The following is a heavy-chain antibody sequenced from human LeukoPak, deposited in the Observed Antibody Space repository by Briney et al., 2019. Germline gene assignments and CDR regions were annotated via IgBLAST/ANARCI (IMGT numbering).Heavy chain of an antibody. Sequence: GGSLRLSCAASGFTVSSNYMSWVRQAPGKGLEWVSGINWNGGSTGYADSVKGRFTISRDNAKNSLYLQMNSLRAEDTALYYCARGYYYDSSGYPGDYWGQGTLVTVSS. CDR1: GFTVSSNY. J-gene: IGHJ4*02. V-gene: IGHV3-20*04. CDR2: INWNGGST. CDR3: ARGYYYDSSGYPGDY. D-gene: IGHD3-22*01.